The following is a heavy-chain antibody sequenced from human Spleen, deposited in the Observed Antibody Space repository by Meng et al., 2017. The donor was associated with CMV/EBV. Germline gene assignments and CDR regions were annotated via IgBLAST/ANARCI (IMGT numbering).Heavy chain of an antibody. CDR3: AKDKGCSSGNCYFDYYYGMDV. CDR1: GFTFDDYA. V-gene: IGHV3-9*01. Sequence: GGSLRLSCAASGFTFDDYAIHWVRQAPGKGLEWVSAISWNSGSKGYADSVRGRFTISRDDAKNSLYLQMNSLRPEDTALYYCAKDKGCSSGNCYFDYYYGMDVWGQGTTVTVSS. J-gene: IGHJ6*02. CDR2: ISWNSGSK. D-gene: IGHD2-2*01.